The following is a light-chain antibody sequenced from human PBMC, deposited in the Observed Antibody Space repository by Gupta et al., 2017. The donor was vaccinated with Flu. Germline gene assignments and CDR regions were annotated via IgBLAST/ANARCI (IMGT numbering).Light chain of an antibody. CDR1: DIVSTN. Sequence: VMTQSPGTLSVSPGEGATLLCRASDIVSTNLAWYQQKTGQAPRLLIYGASTRATGIPARFSGSGSGTEFTLTISSLQSEDFAMYYCQQYNNSPPWTFGEGTKVEVK. V-gene: IGKV3-15*01. CDR2: GAS. J-gene: IGKJ1*01. CDR3: QQYNNSPPWT.